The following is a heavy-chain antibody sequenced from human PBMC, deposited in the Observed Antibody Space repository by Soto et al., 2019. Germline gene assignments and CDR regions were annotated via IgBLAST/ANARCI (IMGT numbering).Heavy chain of an antibody. CDR3: XXXXXAXXXXSY. J-gene: IGHJ4*02. CDR1: GYSFSSYA. CDR2: ISAHNGKT. Sequence: QVQLVQSGAEVKKPGASVKVSCKASGYSFSSYAISWVRQAPGQGLEWMGWISAHNGKTNYPQKLQGRVTMTTDTSTSTAYMELRSLRSDDXAVXXXXXXXXAXXXXSYWGQGTLVTVSS. V-gene: IGHV1-18*01.